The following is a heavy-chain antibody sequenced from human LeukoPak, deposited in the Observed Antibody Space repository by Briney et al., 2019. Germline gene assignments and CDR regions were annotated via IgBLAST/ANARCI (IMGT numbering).Heavy chain of an antibody. CDR3: ARGVEPLAANTLAY. CDR2: LYSDGNT. D-gene: IGHD1-14*01. Sequence: GRSLRPSCAAAGFTVITNDMTWVRQAPGKGLEWVSVLYSDGNTKYGDSVQGRFTISRDNSKNTLYLEMNSLSPDDTAVYYCARGVEPLAANTLAYWGQGTLVTVSS. CDR1: GFTVITND. J-gene: IGHJ4*02. V-gene: IGHV3-53*01.